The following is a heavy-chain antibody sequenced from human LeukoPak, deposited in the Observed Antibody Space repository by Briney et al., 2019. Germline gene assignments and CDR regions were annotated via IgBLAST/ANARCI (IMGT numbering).Heavy chain of an antibody. CDR3: ARGCSAGAPHNWFDP. Sequence: PSETLSLTCTVSGGSISSYYWSWIRQPPGKGLEWIGYIYYSGSTNYNPSLKSRVTISVDTSKNQFSLKLSSVTAADTAVYYCARGCSAGAPHNWFDPWGQGTLVTVSS. V-gene: IGHV4-59*01. J-gene: IGHJ5*02. CDR2: IYYSGST. CDR1: GGSISSYY. D-gene: IGHD6-13*01.